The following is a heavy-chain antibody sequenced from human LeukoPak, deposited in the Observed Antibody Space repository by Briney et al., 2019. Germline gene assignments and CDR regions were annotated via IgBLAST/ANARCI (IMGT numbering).Heavy chain of an antibody. V-gene: IGHV3-7*02. J-gene: IGHJ4*02. D-gene: IGHD2-8*01. CDR2: TKQDGSEK. CDR3: ARRLLNYFDY. CDR1: GFTFSGYW. Sequence: GGSLRLSCAASGFTFSGYWMSWVRQAPGKGLEWVANTKQDGSEKYYVDSVKGRFTISRDNAKNSLSLQMNSLRVEDTAVYYCARRLLNYFDYWGQGTLVTVSS.